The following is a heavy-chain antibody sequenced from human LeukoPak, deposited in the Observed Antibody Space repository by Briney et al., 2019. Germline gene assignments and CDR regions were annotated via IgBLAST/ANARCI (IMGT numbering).Heavy chain of an antibody. Sequence: ASVKVSCKASVYTFTDYYMHWVRQAPGQGLEWMGFISLNSGDTNYAQKFQGRVTMTRDTSISTAHMELTRLMSDDTAMYYCARDESRSWDNALDVWGQGTKVIVS. CDR3: ARDESRSWDNALDV. D-gene: IGHD1-26*01. CDR2: ISLNSGDT. V-gene: IGHV1-2*02. CDR1: VYTFTDYY. J-gene: IGHJ3*01.